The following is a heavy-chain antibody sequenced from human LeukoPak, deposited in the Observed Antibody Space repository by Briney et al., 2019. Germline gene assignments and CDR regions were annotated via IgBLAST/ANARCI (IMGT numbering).Heavy chain of an antibody. CDR1: GFTFSSYA. V-gene: IGHV3-23*01. Sequence: GGSLRLSCAASGFTFSSYAMSWVRQAPGKGLEWVSAISGSGGSTYYADSVKGRFTISRDSSKNTLYLQMNSLRAEDTAVYYCASAASSSWYYFDYWGQGTLVTVSS. CDR3: ASAASSSWYYFDY. D-gene: IGHD6-13*01. J-gene: IGHJ4*02. CDR2: ISGSGGST.